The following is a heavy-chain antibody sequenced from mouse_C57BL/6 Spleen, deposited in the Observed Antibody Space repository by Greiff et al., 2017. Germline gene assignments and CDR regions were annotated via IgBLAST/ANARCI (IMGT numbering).Heavy chain of an antibody. V-gene: IGHV5-17*01. CDR1: GFTFRDYG. CDR3: ARPGGYYWCAY. J-gene: IGHJ3*01. Sequence: EVKLVESGGGLVKPGGSLKLSCAASGFTFRDYGMHWVRQAPEKGLELVAYISSGSSTIYYADTVKGRFTISRDNAKNTLFLQMTSLRSEDTAMYYCARPGGYYWCAYWGQGTLVTVSA. D-gene: IGHD2-3*01. CDR2: ISSGSSTI.